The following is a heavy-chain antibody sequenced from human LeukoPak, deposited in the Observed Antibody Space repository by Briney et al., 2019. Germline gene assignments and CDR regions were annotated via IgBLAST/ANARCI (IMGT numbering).Heavy chain of an antibody. CDR3: ARDRRGDSSGWYYFDY. CDR2: IWYDGSNK. D-gene: IGHD6-19*01. V-gene: IGHV3-33*08. Sequence: PGRSLRLSCAASGFTFSSYAMHWVRQAPGKGLEWVAVIWYDGSNKYYADSVKGRFTISRDNSKNTLYLQMNSLRAEDTAVYYCARDRRGDSSGWYYFDYWGQGTLVTVSS. CDR1: GFTFSSYA. J-gene: IGHJ4*02.